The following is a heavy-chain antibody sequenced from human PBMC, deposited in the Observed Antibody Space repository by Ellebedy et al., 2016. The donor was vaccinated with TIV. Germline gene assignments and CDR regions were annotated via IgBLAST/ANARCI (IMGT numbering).Heavy chain of an antibody. CDR3: ARAIFEAVAGLDY. Sequence: PEGSLRLSCAASGFTFSSYGMHWVRQAPGKGLEWVAVIWYDGSNKYYADSVKGRFTISRDNSKNTLYLQMNSLRAEDTAVYYCARAIFEAVAGLDYWGQGTLVTVSS. J-gene: IGHJ4*02. CDR1: GFTFSSYG. CDR2: IWYDGSNK. V-gene: IGHV3-33*08. D-gene: IGHD6-19*01.